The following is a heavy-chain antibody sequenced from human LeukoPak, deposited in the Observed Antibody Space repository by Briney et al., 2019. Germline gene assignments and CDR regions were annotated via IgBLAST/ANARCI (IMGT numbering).Heavy chain of an antibody. D-gene: IGHD3-22*01. J-gene: IGHJ6*03. V-gene: IGHV4-4*07. CDR1: GGSIINYY. CDR2: IYITGST. CDR3: ARLKYYDSTGYTPGYYMDV. Sequence: PSESLSLTCSVAGGSIINYYWSWIRQSPGTGLEWVGRIYITGSTTYNPSLQSRLSMSVDTSKNQFSVRLRSVSAADTAVYYCARLKYYDSTGYTPGYYMDVWGKGITVTVSS.